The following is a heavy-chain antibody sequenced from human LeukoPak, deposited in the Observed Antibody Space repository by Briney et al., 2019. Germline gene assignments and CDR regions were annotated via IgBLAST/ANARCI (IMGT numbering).Heavy chain of an antibody. Sequence: GESLKISCQGSGYSFSSYWIVWVRQTSVKGLEWMGIIYPGDSDIKYSPSFQGQVTVSADKSTSTAYLQWSSLKASDTAMYYCARLREPGFHFYYWGQGTLVTVSS. CDR2: IYPGDSDI. V-gene: IGHV5-51*01. CDR1: GYSFSSYW. D-gene: IGHD1-14*01. J-gene: IGHJ4*02. CDR3: ARLREPGFHFYY.